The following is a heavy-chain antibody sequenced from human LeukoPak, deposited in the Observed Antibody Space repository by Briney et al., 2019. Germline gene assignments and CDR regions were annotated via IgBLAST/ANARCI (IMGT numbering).Heavy chain of an antibody. CDR3: ARADDSSGYYFDY. CDR2: IYYSGST. J-gene: IGHJ4*02. CDR1: GGSISSGGYY. Sequence: SQTLSLTCTVSGGSISSGGYYWSWFRRTPGKALEWIGYIYYSGSTYYNPSLKSRVTISVDTSKNQFSLKLSSMTAADTAVYYCARADDSSGYYFDYWGQGTLVTVSS. D-gene: IGHD3-22*01. V-gene: IGHV4-31*03.